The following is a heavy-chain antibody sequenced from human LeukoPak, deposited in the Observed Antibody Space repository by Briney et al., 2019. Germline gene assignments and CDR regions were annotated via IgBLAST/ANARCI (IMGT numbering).Heavy chain of an antibody. CDR1: GFTFSSYS. Sequence: GGSLRLSCEGSGFTFSSYSMNWVRQAPGKGLEWVSSISSSSSYIYYADSVKGRFTISRDNAKNSLYLQMNSLRAEDTAVYYCAGGYSYEYYFDYWGQGTLVTVSS. CDR2: ISSSSSYI. CDR3: AGGYSYEYYFDY. D-gene: IGHD5-18*01. V-gene: IGHV3-21*01. J-gene: IGHJ4*02.